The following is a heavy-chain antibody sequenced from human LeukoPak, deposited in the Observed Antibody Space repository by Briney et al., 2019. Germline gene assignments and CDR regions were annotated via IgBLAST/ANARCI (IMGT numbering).Heavy chain of an antibody. V-gene: IGHV4-38-2*01. CDR1: GYSISIGYY. CDR3: ARVMWRSPRKNYYYYMDV. Sequence: SETLSLTCAVSGYSISIGYYWGWIRQPPGKGLQWIGTIYHSGRTNYNPSLKSRVTISVDTSKNQFSLKLSSVTAADTAVYYCARVMWRSPRKNYYYYMDVWGKGTTVTVSS. CDR2: IYHSGRT. D-gene: IGHD2-21*01. J-gene: IGHJ6*03.